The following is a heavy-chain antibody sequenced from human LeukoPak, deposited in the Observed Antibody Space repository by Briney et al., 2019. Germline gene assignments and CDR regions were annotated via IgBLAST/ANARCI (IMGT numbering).Heavy chain of an antibody. CDR1: GFTFSSYS. D-gene: IGHD1-26*01. J-gene: IGHJ4*02. Sequence: GGSLRLSCAASGFTFSSYSMNWVRQAPGKGLEWVSSISSSSSYIYYADSVKGRFTISRDNAKNSLYLQMNSLRAEDTAVYYCARDLGRMAELLGYWGQGTLVTVSS. V-gene: IGHV3-21*01. CDR2: ISSSSSYI. CDR3: ARDLGRMAELLGY.